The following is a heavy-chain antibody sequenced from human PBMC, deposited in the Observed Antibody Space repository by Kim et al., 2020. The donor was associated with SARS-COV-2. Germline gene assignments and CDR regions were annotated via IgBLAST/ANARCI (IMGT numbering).Heavy chain of an antibody. D-gene: IGHD2-21*02. J-gene: IGHJ4*02. V-gene: IGHV3-49*03. Sequence: GGSLRLSCTASGFTFGDYAMSWFRQAPGKGLEWVGFIRSKAYGGTTEYAASVKGRFTISRDDSKSIAYLQMNSLKTEDTAVYYCTRDPDSNYCSYCFDYWGQGTLVTVSS. CDR2: IRSKAYGGTT. CDR1: GFTFGDYA. CDR3: TRDPDSNYCSYCFDY.